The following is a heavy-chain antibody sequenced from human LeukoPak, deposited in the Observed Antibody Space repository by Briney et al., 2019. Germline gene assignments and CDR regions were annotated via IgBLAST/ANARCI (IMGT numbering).Heavy chain of an antibody. CDR2: ISGSGGST. J-gene: IGHJ4*02. CDR3: AKDLLGSRILTGYLASSYYFDY. CDR1: GFTFSSYA. V-gene: IGHV3-23*01. Sequence: SGGSLRLSCAASGFTFSSYAMSWVRQAPGKGLEWVSAISGSGGSTYYADSVKGRFTISRDNSKNTLYLQMNSLRAEDTAVYYCAKDLLGSRILTGYLASSYYFDYWGQGTLVTVSS. D-gene: IGHD3-9*01.